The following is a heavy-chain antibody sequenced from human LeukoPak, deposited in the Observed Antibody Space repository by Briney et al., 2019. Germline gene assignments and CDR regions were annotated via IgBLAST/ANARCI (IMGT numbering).Heavy chain of an antibody. CDR2: IIPIFGTA. CDR3: ARLVGSSPTSRAKRGMAAFDI. J-gene: IGHJ3*02. D-gene: IGHD2-2*01. Sequence: GASVKVSCKASGGTFSSYAISWVRQAPGQGLEWMGGIIPIFGTANYAQKFQGRVTITTDESTSTAYMELSSLRSEDTAVYYCARLVGSSPTSRAKRGMAAFDIWGQGTMVTVSS. V-gene: IGHV1-69*05. CDR1: GGTFSSYA.